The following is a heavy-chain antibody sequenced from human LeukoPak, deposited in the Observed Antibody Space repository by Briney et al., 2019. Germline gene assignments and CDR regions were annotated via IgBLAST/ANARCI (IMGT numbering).Heavy chain of an antibody. V-gene: IGHV3-21*04. D-gene: IGHD3-9*01. J-gene: IGHJ6*02. Sequence: GGSLRLSCAASGFTFSNFDMNWVRQAPGKGLEWVSFISSSSSFKYYADSVKGRFTISRDNAKNSLYLQMNSLRAEDTAVYYCARVRLVYYYYAMDVWGQGTTVTVSS. CDR2: ISSSSSFK. CDR1: GFTFSNFD. CDR3: ARVRLVYYYYAMDV.